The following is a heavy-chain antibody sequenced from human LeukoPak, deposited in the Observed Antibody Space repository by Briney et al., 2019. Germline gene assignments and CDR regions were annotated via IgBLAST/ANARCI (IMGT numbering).Heavy chain of an antibody. CDR2: INSDGSNT. CDR1: GFTFSNYW. J-gene: IGHJ3*02. V-gene: IGHV3-74*01. D-gene: IGHD1-26*01. CDR3: ARVDGGTYGNDAFDI. Sequence: GGSLRLSCAASGFTFSNYWMHWVRQAPGKGLVCVSRINSDGSNTSYAETVKGRFTISRDNAKNTLYLQMNSLRAEDTAVYYCARVDGGTYGNDAFDIWGQGTMVAVSS.